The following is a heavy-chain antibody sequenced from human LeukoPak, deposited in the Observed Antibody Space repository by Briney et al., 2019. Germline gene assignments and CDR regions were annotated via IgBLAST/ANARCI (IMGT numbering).Heavy chain of an antibody. Sequence: AETLSLTCTVSGGSISSTSYYWGWIRQPPGKGLEWIGNIYYSGSTYYSPSLNSRLTMSVDTSRNHFSLKLSSVTAADTAVYYCARHSYSSGWHAHFDYWGQGTVVAVSS. D-gene: IGHD6-19*01. J-gene: IGHJ4*02. V-gene: IGHV4-39*01. CDR1: GGSISSTSYY. CDR2: IYYSGST. CDR3: ARHSYSSGWHAHFDY.